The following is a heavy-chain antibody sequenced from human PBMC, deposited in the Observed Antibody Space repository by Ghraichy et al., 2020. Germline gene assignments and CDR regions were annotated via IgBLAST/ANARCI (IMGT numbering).Heavy chain of an antibody. J-gene: IGHJ6*02. V-gene: IGHV3-53*01. CDR1: GFNVGSTY. CDR3: ARDLRPDYGSSGMDV. Sequence: LSLTCAASGFNVGSTYMTWVRQAPGKGLDWVGVIYTGGTTYYAESVKGRFTISRDNSKNMLYLQMYSLRTEDTAIYYCARDLRPDYGSSGMDVWGQGTTVTVSS. CDR2: IYTGGTT. D-gene: IGHD3-10*01.